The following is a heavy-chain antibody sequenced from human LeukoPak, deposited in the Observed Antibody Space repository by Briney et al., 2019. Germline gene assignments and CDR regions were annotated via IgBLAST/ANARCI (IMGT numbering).Heavy chain of an antibody. V-gene: IGHV3-23*01. Sequence: GGSLILSCSASGFSLRNYGMNWVRQAPGRGVEWVQRFIGSCGTTCYADPVKGRFTISRDNSKNPLSLQMTSLRAEETPVYYCAGEYDYGEYSLPYYWGQGTLVTVSS. CDR1: GFSLRNYG. D-gene: IGHD4-17*01. J-gene: IGHJ4*02. CDR2: FIGSCGTT. CDR3: AGEYDYGEYSLPYY.